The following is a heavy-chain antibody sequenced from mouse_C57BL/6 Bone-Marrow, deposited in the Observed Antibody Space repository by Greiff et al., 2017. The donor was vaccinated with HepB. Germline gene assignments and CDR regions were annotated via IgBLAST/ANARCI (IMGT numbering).Heavy chain of an antibody. CDR1: GYTFTNYY. Sequence: VQLQQSGPELVKPGASVKISCKASGYTFTNYYMNWVKQSPGKGLEWIGDIDPDNGATNYTQKFKGKSTFTVDNSSSTAYMELRSLTSEDSAVYYCASGGSGSFAYWGQGTPVTVS. D-gene: IGHD1-1*02. CDR3: ASGGSGSFAY. J-gene: IGHJ3*01. V-gene: IGHV1-26*01. CDR2: IDPDNGAT.